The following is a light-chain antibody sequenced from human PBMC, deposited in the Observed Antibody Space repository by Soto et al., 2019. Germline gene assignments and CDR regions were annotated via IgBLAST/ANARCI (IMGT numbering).Light chain of an antibody. V-gene: IGLV2-14*01. CDR2: EVS. Sequence: QSALTQPASVSGSPGQSITISCTGTSSDVGGYKYVSWYQQHPDKAPKLIIFEVSNRPSGVSNRFSGSKSGNTASLTISGLQAEDEADYYCSSYTGSSTSNYVFETGTKLTVL. CDR3: SSYTGSSTSNYV. J-gene: IGLJ1*01. CDR1: SSDVGGYKY.